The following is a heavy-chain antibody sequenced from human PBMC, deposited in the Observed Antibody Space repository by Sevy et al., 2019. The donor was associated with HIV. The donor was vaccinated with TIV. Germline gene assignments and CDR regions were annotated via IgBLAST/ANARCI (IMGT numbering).Heavy chain of an antibody. J-gene: IGHJ6*02. CDR1: GFTFSDYS. Sequence: GGSLRLSCAASGFTFSDYSMNWVRKAPGKGLEWVSIISSSSSYIYYADSVKGRFTISRDTSKSTVYLQMDSLRAEDTAVYYCARDLNSGYANYYYYGMDVWGQGTTVTVSS. CDR2: ISSSSSYI. CDR3: ARDLNSGYANYYYYGMDV. V-gene: IGHV3-21*06. D-gene: IGHD5-12*01.